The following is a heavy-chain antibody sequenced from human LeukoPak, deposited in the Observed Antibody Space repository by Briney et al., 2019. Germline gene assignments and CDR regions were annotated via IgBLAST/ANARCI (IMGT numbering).Heavy chain of an antibody. CDR3: AREYSSSSGKALDY. D-gene: IGHD6-6*01. J-gene: IGHJ4*02. V-gene: IGHV3-48*02. Sequence: QSGGSLRLSCAASGLTFSTYSMNWVRQAPGKGLEWVSYISSSGSTIYYADSVKGRFTISRDNAKNSLHLQMNTLRDEDTAVYYCAREYSSSSGKALDYWGQGTLVTVSS. CDR2: ISSSGSTI. CDR1: GLTFSTYS.